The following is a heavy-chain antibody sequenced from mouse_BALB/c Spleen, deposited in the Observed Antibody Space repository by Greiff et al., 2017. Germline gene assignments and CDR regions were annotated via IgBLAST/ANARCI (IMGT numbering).Heavy chain of an antibody. CDR1: GFNIKDTY. V-gene: IGHV14-3*02. D-gene: IGHD1-1*01. CDR3: ARWGTVVATDAY. J-gene: IGHJ3*01. CDR2: IDPANGNT. Sequence: EVQLQQSGAELVKPGASVKLSCTASGFNIKDTYMHWVKQRPEQGLEWIGRIDPANGNTKYDPKFQGKATITADTSSNTAYLQLSSLTSEDTAVYYCARWGTVVATDAYWGQGTLVTVSA.